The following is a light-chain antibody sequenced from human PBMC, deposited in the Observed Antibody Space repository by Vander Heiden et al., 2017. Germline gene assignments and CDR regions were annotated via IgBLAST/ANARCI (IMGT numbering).Light chain of an antibody. Sequence: DIVMTQSPLSLPVTPGEPASISCRSSQSLLHSNGFNYLDWYLQKPGQSPQLLIYLGSNRASGVPDRFSGSGSGTDFTLKISRVEPEDVGVYYCMQALQTPLTFGGGTKVEIK. J-gene: IGKJ4*01. V-gene: IGKV2-28*01. CDR2: LGS. CDR1: QSLLHSNGFNY. CDR3: MQALQTPLT.